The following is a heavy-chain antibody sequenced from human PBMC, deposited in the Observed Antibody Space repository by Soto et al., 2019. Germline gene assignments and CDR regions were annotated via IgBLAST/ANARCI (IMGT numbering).Heavy chain of an antibody. CDR1: GYTFTGYY. CDR2: INPNSGGT. J-gene: IGHJ6*02. D-gene: IGHD4-17*01. CDR3: ARGVDITVTTSYYYYYGMDV. Sequence: ASVKVSCKASGYTFTGYYMHWVRQAPGQGLEWMGWINPNSGGTNYAQKFQGRVTMTRDTSISTAYMELSRLGSDDTAVYYCARGVDITVTTSYYYYYGMDVWGQGTTVTVSS. V-gene: IGHV1-2*02.